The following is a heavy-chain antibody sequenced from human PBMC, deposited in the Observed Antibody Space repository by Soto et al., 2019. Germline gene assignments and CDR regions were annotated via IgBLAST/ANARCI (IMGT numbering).Heavy chain of an antibody. J-gene: IGHJ6*02. Sequence: SETLSLTCTVSGGSISSSSYYWGWIRQPPGKGLEWIGNVYYGGSTYYNPSLKSRVTISVETSKSQFSLELSSVTAADTAVYYCAGGDYYHSSGYYFYYYTMDVWGQGTTVTVSS. CDR2: VYYGGST. V-gene: IGHV4-39*01. CDR1: GGSISSSSYY. D-gene: IGHD3-22*01. CDR3: AGGDYYHSSGYYFYYYTMDV.